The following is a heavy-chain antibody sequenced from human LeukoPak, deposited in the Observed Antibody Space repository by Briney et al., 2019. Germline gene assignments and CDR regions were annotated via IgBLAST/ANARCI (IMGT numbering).Heavy chain of an antibody. J-gene: IGHJ4*02. V-gene: IGHV3-21*01. D-gene: IGHD5-18*01. CDR3: ARDLSGVTGYTYGRGIDY. CDR1: GFTLSDYN. Sequence: GGSLRLSCAASGFTLSDYNMNWVRQAPGKGLEWVSSISRSSYYIYYTDSVKGRFTIPRDNAKNSLYLQMNSLRAEDTAVYYCARDLSGVTGYTYGRGIDYWGQGTLVTVSS. CDR2: ISRSSYYI.